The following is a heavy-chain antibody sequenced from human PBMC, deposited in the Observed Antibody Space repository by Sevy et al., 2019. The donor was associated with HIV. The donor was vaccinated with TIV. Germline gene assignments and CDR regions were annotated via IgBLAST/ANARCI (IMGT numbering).Heavy chain of an antibody. CDR3: ARLTQYYYDSSGYSYYYYGMDV. J-gene: IGHJ6*02. V-gene: IGHV4-59*01. CDR1: GGSISSYY. D-gene: IGHD3-22*01. CDR2: IYYSGNT. Sequence: SETLSLTCTVSGGSISSYYWSWIRQPPGKGLEWIGYIYYSGNTNYNPSLKRRVTISVDTSKNQFSLKLSSVTAADTAVYYCARLTQYYYDSSGYSYYYYGMDVWGQGTTVTVSS.